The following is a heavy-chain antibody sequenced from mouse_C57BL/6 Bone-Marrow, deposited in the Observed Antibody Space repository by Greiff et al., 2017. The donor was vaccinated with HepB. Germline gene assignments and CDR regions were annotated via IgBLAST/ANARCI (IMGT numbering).Heavy chain of an antibody. Sequence: EVMLVESVGDLVKPGGSLKLSCAASGFTFSSYGMSWVRQTPDKRLEWVATISSGGSYTYYPDSVKGRFTISRDNAKNTLYLQMSSLKSEDTAMYYCARAWFAYWGQGTLVTVSA. CDR1: GFTFSSYG. CDR2: ISSGGSYT. J-gene: IGHJ3*01. CDR3: ARAWFAY. V-gene: IGHV5-6*02.